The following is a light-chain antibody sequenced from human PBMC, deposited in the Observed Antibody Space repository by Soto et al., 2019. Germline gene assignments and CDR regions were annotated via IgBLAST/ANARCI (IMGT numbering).Light chain of an antibody. J-gene: IGKJ5*01. Sequence: ESVLRRSPGTLSLSTGKRATLSCRASQSVSSSYLAWYQQKPGQAPRLLIFGASSRATGIPSRFSGSGSGTDFTLTISRVEPEDFAVYYCQQYGRSLPITFGQGRRLEI. CDR3: QQYGRSLPIT. CDR2: GAS. V-gene: IGKV3-20*01. CDR1: QSVSSSY.